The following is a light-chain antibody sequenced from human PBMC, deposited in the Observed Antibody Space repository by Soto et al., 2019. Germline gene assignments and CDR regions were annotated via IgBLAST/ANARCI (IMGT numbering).Light chain of an antibody. CDR1: SSDVGGYNY. Sequence: QSALTQPASVSGSPGQSITISCTGTSSDVGGYNYVSWYQQHPGKAPKLVIYVVSNRPSGVSNRFSGSKSGNTASLTISGLQAEDEADYYCSSYTSSITLIFGGGTKLTVL. J-gene: IGLJ2*01. V-gene: IGLV2-14*01. CDR3: SSYTSSITLI. CDR2: VVS.